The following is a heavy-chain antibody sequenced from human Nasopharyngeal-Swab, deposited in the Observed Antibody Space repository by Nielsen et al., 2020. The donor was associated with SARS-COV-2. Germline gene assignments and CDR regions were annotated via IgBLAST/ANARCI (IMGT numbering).Heavy chain of an antibody. V-gene: IGHV3-33*01. D-gene: IGHD3-10*01. CDR3: ARDWGGDYYGSGSYYPEDY. J-gene: IGHJ4*02. CDR2: IWYDGSNK. CDR1: GFTFSSHG. Sequence: GGSLRLSCAASGFTFSSHGMHWVRQAPGKGLEWVAVIWYDGSNKYYADSVKGRFTISRDNSKNTLYLQMNSLRAEDTAVYYCARDWGGDYYGSGSYYPEDYWGQGTLVTVSS.